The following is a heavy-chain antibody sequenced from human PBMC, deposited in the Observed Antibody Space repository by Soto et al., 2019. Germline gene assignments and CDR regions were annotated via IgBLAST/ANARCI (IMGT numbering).Heavy chain of an antibody. V-gene: IGHV5-10-1*01. D-gene: IGHD5-18*01. CDR1: GYSFTSYW. CDR2: IDPSDSYT. Sequence: GESLKISCKGSGYSFTSYWISWVRQMPGKGLEWMGRIDPSDSYTNYSPSFQGHVTISADKSISTAYLQWSSLKASDTAMYYCARQPVDTAMAPGYGGQGPLVTVS. J-gene: IGHJ4*02. CDR3: ARQPVDTAMAPGY.